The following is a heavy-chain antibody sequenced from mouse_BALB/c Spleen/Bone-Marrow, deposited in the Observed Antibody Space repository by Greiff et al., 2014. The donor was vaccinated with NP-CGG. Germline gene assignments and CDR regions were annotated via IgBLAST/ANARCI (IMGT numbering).Heavy chain of an antibody. CDR1: GFNIKDTY. D-gene: IGHD1-1*01. V-gene: IGHV14-3*02. CDR2: IDPANGNT. CDR3: AAYHYGSSQFAY. Sequence: EVMLVESGAELVKPGASVKLSCTASGFNIKDTYMHWVKQRPEQGLEWIGRIDPANGNTKYDPKFQGKATITADTSSNTAYLQLSSLTSEDTAVYYCAAYHYGSSQFAYWGQGTLVTVSA. J-gene: IGHJ3*01.